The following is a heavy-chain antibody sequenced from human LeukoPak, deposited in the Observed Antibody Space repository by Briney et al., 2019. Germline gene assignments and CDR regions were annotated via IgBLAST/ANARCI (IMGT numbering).Heavy chain of an antibody. Sequence: RESGPALVKPTQTLTLTCTFSGFSLSTRKMCVSWIRRPPGKALEWLARIDWDDEKHYRTSLKTRLTISKDTSKSQVVLTMTNMDPVDTATYYCARVVRLSDNNFFDYWGQGSLVTVSS. J-gene: IGHJ4*02. CDR2: IDWDDEK. CDR1: GFSLSTRKMC. CDR3: ARVVRLSDNNFFDY. D-gene: IGHD3-10*02. V-gene: IGHV2-70*11.